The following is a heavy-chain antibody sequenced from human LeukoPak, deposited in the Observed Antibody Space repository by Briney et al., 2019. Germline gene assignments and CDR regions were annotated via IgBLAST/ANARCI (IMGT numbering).Heavy chain of an antibody. J-gene: IGHJ4*02. V-gene: IGHV4-59*08. CDR3: ASDAPGLLGY. CDR1: GGSISSYY. CDR2: IYYSGST. Sequence: SETLSLTCTVSGGSISSYYWSWIRQPPGKGLEWIGYIYYSGSTYYNPSLESRVTISVDTSKNHFSLKLSSVTATDTAVYYCASDAPGLLGYWGQGTLVTVSS. D-gene: IGHD2-15*01.